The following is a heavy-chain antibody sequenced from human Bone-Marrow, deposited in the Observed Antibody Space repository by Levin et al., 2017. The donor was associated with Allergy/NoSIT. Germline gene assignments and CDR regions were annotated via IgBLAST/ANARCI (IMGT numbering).Heavy chain of an antibody. CDR1: GYTFTTYA. V-gene: IGHV1-3*02. CDR3: ARGWDGYLDY. D-gene: IGHD1-26*01. CDR2: SHAGSGDT. J-gene: IGHJ4*03. Sequence: ASVKVSCKASGYTFTTYAMHWVRQASGQRLEWLAWSHAGSGDTKYSQEFQGRVTITRDTSASTAYMELSSLRSDDMAVYYCARGWDGYLDYWGQGTLVTVSS.